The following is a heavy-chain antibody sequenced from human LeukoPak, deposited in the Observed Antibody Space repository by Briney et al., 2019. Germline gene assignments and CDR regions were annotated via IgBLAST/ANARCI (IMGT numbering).Heavy chain of an antibody. Sequence: PGRSLRLSCAASGFSFGTNAMHWVRQAPGKGLEWVAVTSYDGIHKYYADSVKGRFTIPRDNAKNSLYLQMNSLRAEDTAVYYCARDGIRVGATDYWGQGTLVTVSS. CDR1: GFSFGTNA. CDR2: TSYDGIHK. D-gene: IGHD1-26*01. V-gene: IGHV3-30-3*01. J-gene: IGHJ4*02. CDR3: ARDGIRVGATDY.